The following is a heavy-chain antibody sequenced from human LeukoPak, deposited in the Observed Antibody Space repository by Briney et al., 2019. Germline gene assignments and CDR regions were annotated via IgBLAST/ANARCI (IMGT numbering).Heavy chain of an antibody. D-gene: IGHD1-14*01. CDR1: GFIFSSYG. V-gene: IGHV3-30*02. CDR3: AKDSAATIDY. Sequence: GGSLRLSCAASGFIFSSYGMHWVRQAPDKGLEWVAFIRYDGSRKYYADSVKGRFTISRDNSKNTLYLQMNSLRAEDTAVYYCAKDSAATIDYWGQGTLVSVSP. J-gene: IGHJ4*02. CDR2: IRYDGSRK.